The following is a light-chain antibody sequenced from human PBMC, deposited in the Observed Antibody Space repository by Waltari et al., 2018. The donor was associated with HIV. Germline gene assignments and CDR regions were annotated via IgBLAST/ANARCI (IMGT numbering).Light chain of an antibody. CDR3: LQYHSTPRT. J-gene: IGKJ1*01. V-gene: IGKV4-1*01. Sequence: DIVMTQSPDSLAVYLGERATINCKSSQSVLYSSNNKNYLAWYQQKPGQSPKLLIYWASTRESGVPDRFSGSGSGTDFTLTISSLQAEDVAVYYCLQYHSTPRTFGQGTKVEIK. CDR2: WAS. CDR1: QSVLYSSNNKNY.